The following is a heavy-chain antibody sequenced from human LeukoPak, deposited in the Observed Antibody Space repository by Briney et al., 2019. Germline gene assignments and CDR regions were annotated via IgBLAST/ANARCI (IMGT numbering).Heavy chain of an antibody. D-gene: IGHD2-2*01. CDR3: AREVGRVRYFDY. V-gene: IGHV5-10-1*01. Sequence: GESLKISCKGSGYTFSSYWISWVRQMPGKGLERMGRIDPSDSYTNYSPSFQGHVTISADKSISTAYLQWSSLKASDIAMYYCAREVGRVRYFDYWGQGSLVTVSS. J-gene: IGHJ4*02. CDR2: IDPSDSYT. CDR1: GYTFSSYW.